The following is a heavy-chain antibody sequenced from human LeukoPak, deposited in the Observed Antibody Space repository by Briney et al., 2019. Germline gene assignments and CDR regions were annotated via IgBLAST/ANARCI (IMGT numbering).Heavy chain of an antibody. CDR1: GFTFRRYN. D-gene: IGHD6-13*01. V-gene: IGHV3-21*06. CDR3: ARVAEAAAFDS. Sequence: GGTLRLSCAGPGFTFRRYNMKWVRPAPGEGLEWVSSISSSSRYICYADSMKGRFTISRDNSKNSLYLQMNSLRAVDTAVYYCARVAEAAAFDSWGQGTLVTVSS. J-gene: IGHJ4*02. CDR2: ISSSSRYI.